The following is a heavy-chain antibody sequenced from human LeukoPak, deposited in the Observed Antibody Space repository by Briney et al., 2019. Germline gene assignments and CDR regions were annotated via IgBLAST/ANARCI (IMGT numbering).Heavy chain of an antibody. D-gene: IGHD2-15*01. CDR1: GFTFSSYA. Sequence: PGGSLRLSCAASGFTFSSYAMSWVRQAPGEGLKWVSVISGSGARTYYADSVKGRFTIYRDNSKNTLYLQMNSLRAEDTAVYYCAKDIGYCSGGSCYYFDYWGQGTLVTVSS. J-gene: IGHJ4*02. V-gene: IGHV3-23*01. CDR2: ISGSGART. CDR3: AKDIGYCSGGSCYYFDY.